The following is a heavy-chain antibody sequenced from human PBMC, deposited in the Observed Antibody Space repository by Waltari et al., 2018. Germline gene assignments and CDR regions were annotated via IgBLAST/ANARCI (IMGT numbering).Heavy chain of an antibody. V-gene: IGHV3-23*01. CDR1: GFSFGSYA. CDR2: ISDTGLTT. Sequence: EVQMLESGGGLVQPGGTLRVSCAGSGFSFGSYAVRWVRQAQGRGRGGGSGISDTGLTTYFAGAGKGRFTNSRDKSKNKLYLQMNSLRDEETGLYYCARGRLAGPGTGGRFDVWGQGTLVSVSS. CDR3: ARGRLAGPGTGGRFDV. D-gene: IGHD2-15*01. J-gene: IGHJ3*01.